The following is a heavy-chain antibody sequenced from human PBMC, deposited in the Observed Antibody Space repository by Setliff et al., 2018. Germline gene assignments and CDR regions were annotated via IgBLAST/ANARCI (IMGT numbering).Heavy chain of an antibody. V-gene: IGHV7-4-1*02. Sequence: EASVKASCKASGYTLNNYAMNWVRQAPGQGFEWMGWINTKTGNPTYAQDFTGRLVFSLDTSVNTAFVQISSLKAEDTAVYYCARDGGNGVDYWGQGTLVTVSS. CDR1: GYTLNNYA. CDR2: INTKTGNP. CDR3: ARDGGNGVDY. D-gene: IGHD3-16*01. J-gene: IGHJ4*02.